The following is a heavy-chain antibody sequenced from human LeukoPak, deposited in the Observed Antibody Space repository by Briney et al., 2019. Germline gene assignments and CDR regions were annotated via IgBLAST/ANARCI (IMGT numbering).Heavy chain of an antibody. CDR1: GGSISGDY. CDR3: ARWHSHGRYFDY. D-gene: IGHD1-26*01. V-gene: IGHV4-59*01. Sequence: PSETLSLTCTVSGGSISGDYWNWIRQPPGKGLEWIGYTSYSGNTDYKPSLRSRVTMSVDTSKNQLSLKLTSATAADTAVYYCARWHSHGRYFDYWGQEALVTVSS. J-gene: IGHJ4*02. CDR2: TSYSGNT.